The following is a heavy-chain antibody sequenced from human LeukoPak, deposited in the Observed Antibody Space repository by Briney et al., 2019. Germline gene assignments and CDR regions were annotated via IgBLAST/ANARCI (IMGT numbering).Heavy chain of an antibody. V-gene: IGHV1-69*13. CDR3: AKGGPSYSSGWYFDY. CDR2: IIPIFGTA. CDR1: GGTFSSYA. D-gene: IGHD6-19*01. J-gene: IGHJ4*02. Sequence: ASVKVSCKASGGTFSSYAISWVRQAPGQGLEWMGGIIPIFGTANYAQKFQGRVTITADESTGTAYMELSSLRAEDTAVYYCAKGGPSYSSGWYFDYWGQGTLVTVSS.